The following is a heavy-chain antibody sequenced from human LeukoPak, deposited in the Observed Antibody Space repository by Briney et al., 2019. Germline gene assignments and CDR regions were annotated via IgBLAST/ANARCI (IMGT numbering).Heavy chain of an antibody. V-gene: IGHV5-51*01. CDR3: ARRIAGAGSDY. CDR2: IYPADSDT. D-gene: IGHD6-13*01. Sequence: GASLRISCKGSGYSFTSYWIGWVRPMPGKGLEWMGIIYPADSDTRYSPSFEGQVTISADMSIRTAYLQWSSLKASDTAMYYCARRIAGAGSDYWGQGTLVTVSS. CDR1: GYSFTSYW. J-gene: IGHJ4*02.